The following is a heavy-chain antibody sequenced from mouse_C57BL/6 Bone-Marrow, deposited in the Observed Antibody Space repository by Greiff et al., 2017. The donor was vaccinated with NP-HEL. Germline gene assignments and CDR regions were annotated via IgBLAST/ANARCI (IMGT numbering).Heavy chain of an antibody. CDR1: GYAFSSSW. Sequence: QVQLQQSGPELVKPGASVKISCKASGYAFSSSWMNWVKQRPGKGLEWIGRIYPGDGDTNYNGKFKGQATLTADKSSSTAYMQLSSLTSEDSAVYFCARFDYYGSSYAMDYWGQGTSVTVSS. J-gene: IGHJ4*01. CDR2: IYPGDGDT. CDR3: ARFDYYGSSYAMDY. V-gene: IGHV1-82*01. D-gene: IGHD1-1*01.